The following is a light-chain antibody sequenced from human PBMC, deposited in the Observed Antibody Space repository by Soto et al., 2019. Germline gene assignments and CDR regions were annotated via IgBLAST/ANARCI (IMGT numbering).Light chain of an antibody. CDR2: DVT. V-gene: IGLV2-11*01. J-gene: IGLJ1*01. CDR1: SSDVGGYNF. Sequence: QLVLTQPRSVSGSPGQSVTISCTGTSSDVGGYNFVSWYQQHPGKAPKLMIYDVTKRPSGVPDRFSGSKSGNTASLTISGLQADDDADYYCCSYAGNYIFVFGTGTKLTVL. CDR3: CSYAGNYIFV.